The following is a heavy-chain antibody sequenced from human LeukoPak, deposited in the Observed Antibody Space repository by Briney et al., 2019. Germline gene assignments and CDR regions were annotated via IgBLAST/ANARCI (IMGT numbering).Heavy chain of an antibody. CDR1: GFTFSSYW. Sequence: QPGGSLRLSCAASGFTFSSYWMSWVRQAPGKGLEWVANITKDGSEKYYVDSVKGRFTISRANAKNSLYLQMNSLRAEDTAVYYCARGLHSSSSRGDDAFDIWGQGTMVTVSS. D-gene: IGHD6-6*01. J-gene: IGHJ3*02. CDR3: ARGLHSSSSRGDDAFDI. CDR2: ITKDGSEK. V-gene: IGHV3-7*01.